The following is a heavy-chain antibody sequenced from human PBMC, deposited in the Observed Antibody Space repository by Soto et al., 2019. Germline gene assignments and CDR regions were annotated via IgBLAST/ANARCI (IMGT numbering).Heavy chain of an antibody. V-gene: IGHV3-23*01. D-gene: IGHD2-2*01. CDR1: GFTFSSYA. J-gene: IGHJ4*02. CDR3: AKDQDIVVVPAAMPLDY. CDR2: ISGSGGST. Sequence: EVQLLESGGGLVQPGGSLRLSCAASGFTFSSYAMSWVRQAPGKGLEWVSAISGSGGSTYYADSVKGRFTISRDNSKNTLYLQMNSLRDEDTAVYYCAKDQDIVVVPAAMPLDYWGQGTLVTVSS.